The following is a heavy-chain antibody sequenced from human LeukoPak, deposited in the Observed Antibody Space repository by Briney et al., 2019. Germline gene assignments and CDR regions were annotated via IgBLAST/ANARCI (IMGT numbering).Heavy chain of an antibody. CDR1: GGSISSYY. Sequence: NTSETLSLTCTVSGGSISSYYWSWIRQPAGKGLEWIGRIYTSGSTNYNPSLKSRVTISVDTSKNQFSLKLSSVTAADTAVYYCARLSISSWYLPHAFDIWGQGTMVTVSS. J-gene: IGHJ3*02. CDR3: ARLSISSWYLPHAFDI. D-gene: IGHD6-13*01. V-gene: IGHV4-4*07. CDR2: IYTSGST.